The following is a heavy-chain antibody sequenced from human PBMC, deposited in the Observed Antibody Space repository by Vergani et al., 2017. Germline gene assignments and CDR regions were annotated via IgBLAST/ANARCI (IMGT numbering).Heavy chain of an antibody. CDR1: GGSISSSSYY. CDR3: AREVCGGDCSGPYWYFDL. CDR2: IYYSGST. Sequence: QLQLQESGPGLVKPSETLSLTCTVSGGSISSSSYYWGWIRQPPGKGLEWIGSIYYSGSTYYNQSLKRRVTISVDTSKNQFSLKLSSVTAADTAVYYCAREVCGGDCSGPYWYFDLWGRGTLVTVSS. D-gene: IGHD2-21*01. J-gene: IGHJ2*01. V-gene: IGHV4-39*07.